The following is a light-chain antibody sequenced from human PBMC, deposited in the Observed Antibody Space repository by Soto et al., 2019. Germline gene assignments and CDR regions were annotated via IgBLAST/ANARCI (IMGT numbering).Light chain of an antibody. CDR1: QSVLYSSNNKNY. V-gene: IGKV4-1*01. J-gene: IGKJ2*01. CDR3: QQYYITPRGYT. CDR2: WAS. Sequence: DIVMTQSPDSLAVSLGERATINCKSSQSVLYSSNNKNYLAWYQQKPGQPPKLLIYWASTRESGVPDRFSGSGSGPDFTLTISSLQAEDVAVYYCQQYYITPRGYTFGQGTKLEIK.